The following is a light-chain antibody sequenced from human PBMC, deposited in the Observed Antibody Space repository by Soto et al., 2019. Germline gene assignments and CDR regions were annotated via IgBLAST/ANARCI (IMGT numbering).Light chain of an antibody. CDR2: KAS. V-gene: IGKV1-5*03. CDR1: QTISSW. Sequence: DIQIAQSPSTLSGSVGDRVTITWRASQTISSWLAWYQQKPGKAPKLLIYKASTLKSGVPSRFSGSGSGTDFTLTISSLQPEDFATYYCQQSYSTPQTFGQGTKVDIK. J-gene: IGKJ1*01. CDR3: QQSYSTPQT.